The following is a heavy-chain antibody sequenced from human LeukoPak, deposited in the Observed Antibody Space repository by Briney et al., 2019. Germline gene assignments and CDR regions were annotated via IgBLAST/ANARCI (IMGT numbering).Heavy chain of an antibody. CDR2: VSFDGSKK. J-gene: IGHJ4*01. V-gene: IGHV3-30-3*01. CDR3: TRAKRGPFDY. CDR1: GFTFSNYA. Sequence: PGGPLRLSCAASGFTFSNYAIHWVRQAPGKGLDWVAVVSFDGSKKYYADSVKGRFTISRDNSKNTLYLQMNTLRPDDTAVYYCTRAKRGPFDYWGQGTLVTVSS.